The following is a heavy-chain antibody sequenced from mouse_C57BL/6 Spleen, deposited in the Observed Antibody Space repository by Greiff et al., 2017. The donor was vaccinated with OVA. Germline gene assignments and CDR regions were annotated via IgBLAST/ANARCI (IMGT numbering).Heavy chain of an antibody. CDR2: INTEDGET. Sequence: VQLQQSGAELVKPGASVKLSCTASGFTITDYDMHWVKQRTEQGLEWIGRINTEDGETNYAPKFQGKATITADTSSNTAYLQISSLTAEDSAVYYGASDYNGSSYFYYFDYWGQGTTLTVSS. CDR3: ASDYNGSSYFYYFDY. D-gene: IGHD1-1*01. V-gene: IGHV14-2*01. J-gene: IGHJ2*01. CDR1: GFTITDYD.